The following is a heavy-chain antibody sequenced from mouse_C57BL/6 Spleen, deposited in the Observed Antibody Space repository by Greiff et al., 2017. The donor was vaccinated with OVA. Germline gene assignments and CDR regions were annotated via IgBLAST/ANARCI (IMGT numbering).Heavy chain of an antibody. Sequence: QVQLKQPGAELVRPGSSVKLSCKASGYTFTSYWMHWVKQRPIQGLEWIGNIDPSDSETHYNQKFKDKATLTVDKSSSTAYMQLSSLTSEDSAVYYCARRKYYGSSHWYFDVWGTGTTVTVSS. CDR1: GYTFTSYW. D-gene: IGHD1-1*01. J-gene: IGHJ1*03. CDR3: ARRKYYGSSHWYFDV. V-gene: IGHV1-52*01. CDR2: IDPSDSET.